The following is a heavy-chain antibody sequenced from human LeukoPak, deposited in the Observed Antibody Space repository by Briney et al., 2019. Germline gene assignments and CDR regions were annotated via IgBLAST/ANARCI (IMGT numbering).Heavy chain of an antibody. V-gene: IGHV3-30*04. Sequence: PGGSLRLSCAASGFTFSSSAMHWVRQAPGKGLEWVAVISYDGSNKYYADSVKGRFTISRDNSKNTLYLQMNSLRAEDTAVYYCARDGRAVAGPLDYWGQGTLVTVSS. CDR2: ISYDGSNK. CDR3: ARDGRAVAGPLDY. D-gene: IGHD6-19*01. J-gene: IGHJ4*02. CDR1: GFTFSSSA.